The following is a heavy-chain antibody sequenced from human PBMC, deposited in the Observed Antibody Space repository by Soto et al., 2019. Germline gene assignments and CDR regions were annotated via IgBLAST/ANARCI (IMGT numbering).Heavy chain of an antibody. Sequence: QVQLVQSGAEVKQPGASVKVSCKASGYTFTSYDINWVRQATGQVLEWMGWMNPNSGNTGYAQKFQGRVTMTRNTSISTAYMELSSLRSEDTAVYYCARLRWLRSYYYYYGMDVWGQGTTVTVSS. V-gene: IGHV1-8*01. CDR3: ARLRWLRSYYYYYGMDV. CDR1: GYTFTSYD. D-gene: IGHD4-17*01. J-gene: IGHJ6*02. CDR2: MNPNSGNT.